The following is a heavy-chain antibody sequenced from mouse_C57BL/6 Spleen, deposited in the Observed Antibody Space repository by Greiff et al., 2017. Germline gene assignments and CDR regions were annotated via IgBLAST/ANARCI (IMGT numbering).Heavy chain of an antibody. CDR1: GYTFTSYW. D-gene: IGHD2-1*01. J-gene: IGHJ2*01. V-gene: IGHV1-69*01. Sequence: VQLQQPGAELVMPGASVKLSCKASGYTFTSYWMHWVKQRPGQGLEWIGEIDPSDSYTNYNQKFKGKSTLTVDKSSSTAYMQLSSLTSEDSAVYYCARGGNCEHWGQGTTLTVYS. CDR3: ARGGNCEH. CDR2: IDPSDSYT.